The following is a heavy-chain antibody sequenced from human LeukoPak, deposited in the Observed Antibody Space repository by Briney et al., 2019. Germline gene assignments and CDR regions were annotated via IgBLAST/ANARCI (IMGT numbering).Heavy chain of an antibody. Sequence: GGSLRLSCAASGFTFSSYGMHWVRQAPGKGLEWVAVIWDDGSNKYYADSVKGRFTISRDNSKNTLYLQMNSLRAEDTAVYYCARAEVPAALKSGAFDTWGQGTMVTVSS. D-gene: IGHD2-2*01. CDR1: GFTFSSYG. CDR2: IWDDGSNK. CDR3: ARAEVPAALKSGAFDT. J-gene: IGHJ3*02. V-gene: IGHV3-33*01.